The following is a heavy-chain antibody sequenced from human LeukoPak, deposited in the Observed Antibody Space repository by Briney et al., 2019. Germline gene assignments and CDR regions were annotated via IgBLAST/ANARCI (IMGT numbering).Heavy chain of an antibody. CDR3: ARVSPGVGYCSSTSCYWFDL. CDR2: ISAYNGNT. Sequence: ASVKVSCKASGYTFTSYGISWVRPAPGQGLEWMGWISAYNGNTNYAQKLQGRVTMTTDTSTSTAYMELRSLRSDDTAVYYCARVSPGVGYCSSTSCYWFDLWGQGTLVSVSS. D-gene: IGHD2-2*01. V-gene: IGHV1-18*04. J-gene: IGHJ5*02. CDR1: GYTFTSYG.